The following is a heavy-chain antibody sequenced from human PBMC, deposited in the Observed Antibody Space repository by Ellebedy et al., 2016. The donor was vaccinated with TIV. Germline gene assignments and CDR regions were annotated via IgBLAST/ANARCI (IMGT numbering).Heavy chain of an antibody. Sequence: GESLKISCAASGFTFSTYSMHWVRQAPGKGLEWVSSISSSSSYIYYADSLKGRFTIARDNSKNTLYLQMTSLRDGDAAVYDCGRGPQKSVNGNPVDWGQGTLVTVSS. J-gene: IGHJ4*02. D-gene: IGHD1-14*01. CDR1: GFTFSTYS. CDR2: ISSSSSYI. V-gene: IGHV3-21*01. CDR3: GRGPQKSVNGNPVD.